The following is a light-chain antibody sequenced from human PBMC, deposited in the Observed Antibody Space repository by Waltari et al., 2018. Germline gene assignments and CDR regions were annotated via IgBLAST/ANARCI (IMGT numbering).Light chain of an antibody. CDR1: QSVSGGY. Sequence: EIVLTQSPGTLSLSPGERAILSCRASQSVSGGYVAWYQQKPGQAPRVLIYPTSARAPGIPDRFSGSGSGTDFTLTISRLEPEDSAVYYCQTFGDSRTFGQGTKVEI. CDR3: QTFGDSRT. J-gene: IGKJ1*01. V-gene: IGKV3-20*01. CDR2: PTS.